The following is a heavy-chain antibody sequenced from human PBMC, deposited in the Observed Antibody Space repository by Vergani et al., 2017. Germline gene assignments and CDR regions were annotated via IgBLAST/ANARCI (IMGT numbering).Heavy chain of an antibody. V-gene: IGHV4-59*01. J-gene: IGHJ6*03. CDR3: ARPSPXSSSSGDYYYYMDV. CDR1: GGSISSYY. Sequence: QVQLQESGPGLVKPSETLCLTCTVSGGSISSYYWSWIRQPPGKGLEWIGYIYYSGSTNYNPSLKSRVTISVDTSKNQFSLKLSSVTAADTAVYYCARPSPXSSSSGDYYYYMDVWGKGTTVTVSS. CDR2: IYYSGST. D-gene: IGHD6-6*01.